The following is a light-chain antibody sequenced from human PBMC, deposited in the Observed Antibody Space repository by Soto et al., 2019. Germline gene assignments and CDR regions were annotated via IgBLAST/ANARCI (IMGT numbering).Light chain of an antibody. CDR3: QQYNSYPFT. CDR2: KAS. CDR1: QSISSS. J-gene: IGKJ3*01. Sequence: DIPMTQSPSTLSASVGDRVTISCRASQSISSSLAWYQQKPGKARNLLIYKASSLQGGVPSRFSDSGSGTEFTLTISSLQPDEFATYYCQQYNSYPFTFGPGTKVDIK. V-gene: IGKV1-5*03.